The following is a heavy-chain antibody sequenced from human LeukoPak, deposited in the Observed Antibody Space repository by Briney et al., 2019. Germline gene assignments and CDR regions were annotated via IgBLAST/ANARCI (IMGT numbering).Heavy chain of an antibody. J-gene: IGHJ4*02. D-gene: IGHD2-21*02. CDR3: AKGPYCGGDCYDTPFDY. CDR2: ISGSGGST. CDR1: GGSFSGYY. V-gene: IGHV3-23*01. Sequence: ETLSLTCAVYGGSFSGYYWSWIRQPPGKGLEWVSAISGSGGSTYYADSVKGRFTISRDNSKNTLYLQMNSLRAEDTAVYYCAKGPYCGGDCYDTPFDYWGQGTLVTVSS.